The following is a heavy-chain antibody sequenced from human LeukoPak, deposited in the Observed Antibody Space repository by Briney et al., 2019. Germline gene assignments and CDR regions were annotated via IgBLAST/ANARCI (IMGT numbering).Heavy chain of an antibody. CDR3: ARPRDYGGTVDY. V-gene: IGHV4-39*01. J-gene: IGHJ4*02. CDR2: IYYSGST. CDR1: GGSISSSSYY. Sequence: PSETLSLTCTVSGGSISSSSYYWGWIRQPPGKGLEWIGSIYYSGSTYYNPSLKSRVTISVDTSKNQFSLKLSSVTAADTAVYYCARPRDYGGTVDYWGQGTLVTVSS. D-gene: IGHD4-23*01.